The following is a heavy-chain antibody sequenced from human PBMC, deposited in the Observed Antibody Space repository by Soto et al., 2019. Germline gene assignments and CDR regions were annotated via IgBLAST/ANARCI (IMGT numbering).Heavy chain of an antibody. CDR3: ARVLFYYDSRGYYRVEP. V-gene: IGHV1-69*06. Sequence: QVQLVQSGAEVKKPGSSVKVSCKTSGGTFHSHAVTWVRQAPGQGLEWMGGIIPGFNTTNYAEKFQGRVTITAGMSARTACMELSSLRAADTAVYYCARVLFYYDSRGYYRVEPWGKGNLVIVSS. CDR1: GGTFHSHA. J-gene: IGHJ5*02. D-gene: IGHD3-22*01. CDR2: IIPGFNTT.